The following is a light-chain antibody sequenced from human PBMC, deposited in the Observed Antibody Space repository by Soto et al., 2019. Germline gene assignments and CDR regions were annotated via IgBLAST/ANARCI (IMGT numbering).Light chain of an antibody. CDR3: AAWDDGLNGSV. CDR2: NYN. Sequence: QSVLTQPPSASGTPVQRVTISCSGSSSNIGRNIVNWYQQVPGTAPKLLIYNYNQRPSGVPDRFSGSKSGTSASLAIMGLQSEDEADYYCAAWDDGLNGSVFGAGTKLTVL. V-gene: IGLV1-44*01. CDR1: SSNIGRNI. J-gene: IGLJ1*01.